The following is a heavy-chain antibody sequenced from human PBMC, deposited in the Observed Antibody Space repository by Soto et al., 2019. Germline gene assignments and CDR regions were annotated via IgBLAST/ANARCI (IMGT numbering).Heavy chain of an antibody. V-gene: IGHV3-23*01. CDR2: ISGSGGST. CDR3: AKFGNYDILTGYYAPRAGRPFDY. CDR1: GFTFSSYA. Sequence: GGSLRLSCAASGFTFSSYAMSWVRQAPGKGLEWVSAISGSGGSTYYADSVKGRFTISRDNSKNTLYLQMNSLRAEDTAVYYCAKFGNYDILTGYYAPRAGRPFDYWGQGTLVTVSS. D-gene: IGHD3-9*01. J-gene: IGHJ4*02.